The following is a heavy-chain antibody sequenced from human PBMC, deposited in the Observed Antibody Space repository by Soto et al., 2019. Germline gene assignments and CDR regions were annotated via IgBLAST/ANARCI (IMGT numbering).Heavy chain of an antibody. CDR2: IYYSGST. D-gene: IGHD2-21*02. V-gene: IGHV4-59*01. J-gene: IGHJ4*02. Sequence: SETLSLTCTVSGGSISSYYWSWIRQPPGKGLEWIGYIYYSGSTNYNPSLKSRVTISVDTSKNQFSLKLSSVTAADTAVYYCARVSCGGDCYIFDYWGQATLVTVS. CDR3: ARVSCGGDCYIFDY. CDR1: GGSISSYY.